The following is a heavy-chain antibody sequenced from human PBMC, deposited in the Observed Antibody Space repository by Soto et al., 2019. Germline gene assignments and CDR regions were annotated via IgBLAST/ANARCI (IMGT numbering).Heavy chain of an antibody. CDR2: IIPIFGTA. CDR1: GGTFSSYA. D-gene: IGHD2-2*01. V-gene: IGHV1-69*13. J-gene: IGHJ6*02. CDR3: ARHIPYCSTTSCPYYYGMDV. Sequence: GASVKVSCKASGGTFSSYAISWVRQAPGQGLEWMGGIIPIFGTANYAQKFQGRVTITADESTSTAYMELSSLRSEDTAMYYCARHIPYCSTTSCPYYYGMDVWGQGTTVTVSS.